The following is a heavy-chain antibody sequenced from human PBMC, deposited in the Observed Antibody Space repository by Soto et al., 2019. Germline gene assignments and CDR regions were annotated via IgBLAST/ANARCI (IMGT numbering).Heavy chain of an antibody. CDR3: XXXXXTIEDY. CDR1: GFTFSGSA. CDR2: IRSKANSYAT. D-gene: IGHD3-3*01. V-gene: IGHV3-73*02. Sequence: EVQLVESGGGLVQPGGSLKLSCAASGFTFSGSAMHWVRQASGKGLEWVGRIRSKANSYATAYAASVKGRFTISRDDSKNTAYLQMNSLKTEDXXXXXXXXXXXTIEDYWGQGTLVTVSS. J-gene: IGHJ4*02.